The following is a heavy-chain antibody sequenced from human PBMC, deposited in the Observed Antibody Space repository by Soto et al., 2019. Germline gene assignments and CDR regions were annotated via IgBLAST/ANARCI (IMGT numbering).Heavy chain of an antibody. V-gene: IGHV1-3*01. J-gene: IGHJ3*02. CDR3: ARVLWLPREDDAYDI. D-gene: IGHD6-19*01. CDR1: GYTFTSYA. CDR2: INAGNGKT. Sequence: GASVKVSCKASGYTFTSYAMHWVRQAPGQRLEWMGWINAGNGKTKYSQKFQGGVTITRRTSASTAYMELSSLRSEDTAVYYCARVLWLPREDDAYDIWGQGTMVTVSS.